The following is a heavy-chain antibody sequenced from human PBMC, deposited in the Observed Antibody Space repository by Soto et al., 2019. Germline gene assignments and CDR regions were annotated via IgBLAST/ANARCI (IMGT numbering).Heavy chain of an antibody. J-gene: IGHJ6*03. CDR2: ISAYNGNT. CDR1: GYTFTSYG. Sequence: QVQLVQSGAEVKKPGASVKVSCKASGYTFTSYGISWVRQAPGQGLEWMGWISAYNGNTNYAQKLQGRGNMTTETSTSTAYMELRSLRSDDTAVYYCARGYCSGGSCYSGLFNYYYYYMDVWGKGTTVTVSS. V-gene: IGHV1-18*01. CDR3: ARGYCSGGSCYSGLFNYYYYYMDV. D-gene: IGHD2-15*01.